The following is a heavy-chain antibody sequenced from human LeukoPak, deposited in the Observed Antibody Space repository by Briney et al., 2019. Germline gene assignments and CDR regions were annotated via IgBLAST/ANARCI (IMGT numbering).Heavy chain of an antibody. CDR1: AFTFSSYE. V-gene: IGHV3-48*03. CDR2: ISSSGSTI. J-gene: IGHJ4*02. D-gene: IGHD6-19*01. CDR3: ARGGQWLATPFDY. Sequence: GGSLRLSCAASAFTFSSYEMNWVRQAPGKWLEWVSYISSSGSTIYYADSVKGRFTISRDKAKNSLYLQMNSLRAEDTAVYYCARGGQWLATPFDYWGRGTLVTVSS.